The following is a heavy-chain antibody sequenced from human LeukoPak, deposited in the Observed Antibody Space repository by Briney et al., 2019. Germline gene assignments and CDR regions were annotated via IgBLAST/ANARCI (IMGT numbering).Heavy chain of an antibody. CDR2: IYPGDSDT. Sequence: GESLEISCKGSGYRFTSHWIGWVRQLPGKGLEWMGIIYPGDSDTSYSPSFQGQVTISADKSTTTAYLRWSSLQASDTAMYYCARHGDGYNRPLDSWGQGTLVTVSS. CDR1: GYRFTSHW. D-gene: IGHD5-24*01. V-gene: IGHV5-51*01. J-gene: IGHJ4*02. CDR3: ARHGDGYNRPLDS.